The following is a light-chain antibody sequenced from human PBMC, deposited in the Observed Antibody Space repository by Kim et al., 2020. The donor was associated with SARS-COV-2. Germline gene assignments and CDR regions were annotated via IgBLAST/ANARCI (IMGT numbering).Light chain of an antibody. CDR1: QSVLYSSNNKSY. Sequence: ATITCKSSQSVLYSSNNKSYLAWYQQKPGRPPKLLIYWASTRESGVPDRFSGSGSGTDFTLTISSLQAEDVAVYYCQQYYSTPFTFGPGTKVDIK. V-gene: IGKV4-1*01. J-gene: IGKJ3*01. CDR3: QQYYSTPFT. CDR2: WAS.